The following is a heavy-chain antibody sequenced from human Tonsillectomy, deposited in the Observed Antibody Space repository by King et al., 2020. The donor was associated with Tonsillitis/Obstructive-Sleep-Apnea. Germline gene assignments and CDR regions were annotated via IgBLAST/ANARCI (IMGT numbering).Heavy chain of an antibody. Sequence: VQLQESGPGLVKPSGTLSLTCAVSGGAISSINCWGWVRQPPGKGMEWIGDSLLSGSTSYNPSLQSRVTLTVDKSKNQFSLKLSSVTAADTAVYYCARAESIYCRGTICMKGDYYYMDVWGKGATVTVSS. J-gene: IGHJ6*03. V-gene: IGHV4-4*02. CDR1: GGAISSINC. CDR2: SLLSGST. D-gene: IGHD2-2*01. CDR3: ARAESIYCRGTICMKGDYYYMDV.